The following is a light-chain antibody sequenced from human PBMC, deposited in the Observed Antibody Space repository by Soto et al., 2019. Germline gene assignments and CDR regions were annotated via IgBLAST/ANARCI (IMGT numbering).Light chain of an antibody. Sequence: QSVLTQPASVSGSPGQSITISCTGTSSDVGSYNLVSWYQQHPGKAPKLIIFEGSKRPSGVSNRFSGSKSGNTASLTISGLQADYEADSRSCSYEGSTPYVFGTGNMVTV. V-gene: IGLV2-23*01. J-gene: IGLJ1*01. CDR2: EGS. CDR1: SSDVGSYNL. CDR3: CSYEGSTPYV.